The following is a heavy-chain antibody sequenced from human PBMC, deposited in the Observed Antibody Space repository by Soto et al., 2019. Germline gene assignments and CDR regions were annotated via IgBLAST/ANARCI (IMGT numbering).Heavy chain of an antibody. CDR3: ARAPGYYGMDV. CDR1: GFTFDDYA. CDR2: ISWNSGSI. V-gene: IGHV3-9*01. J-gene: IGHJ6*02. Sequence: RRLSCAASGFTFDDYAMHWVRQAPGKGLEWVSGISWNSGSIGYADSVKGRFTISRDNAKNSLYLQMNSLRAEDTALYYCARAPGYYGMDVWGQGTTVTVSS.